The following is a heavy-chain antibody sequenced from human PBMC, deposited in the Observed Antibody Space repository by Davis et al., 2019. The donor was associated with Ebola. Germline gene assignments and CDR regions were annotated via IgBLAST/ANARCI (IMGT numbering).Heavy chain of an antibody. CDR2: IYAAGSDP. V-gene: IGHV3-33*08. CDR3: ARVGTVTHESIYGSLSWWFDP. CDR1: GFTFSSYG. Sequence: PGGSLRLSCAASGFTFSSYGMHWVRQAPGKGLEWAALIYAAGSDPYYADSVKGRFTISRDNSKNTLYLQMNSLRVEDTAVYYCARVGTVTHESIYGSLSWWFDPWGQGILVTVSS. J-gene: IGHJ5*02. D-gene: IGHD4-17*01.